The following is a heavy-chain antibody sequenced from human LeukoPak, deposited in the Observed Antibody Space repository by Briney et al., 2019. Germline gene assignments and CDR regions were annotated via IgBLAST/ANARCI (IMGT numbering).Heavy chain of an antibody. CDR3: ARDDSSGYYLNYYFDY. CDR1: GFTFRTHS. D-gene: IGHD3-22*01. V-gene: IGHV3-21*01. CDR2: ISSTGDAT. Sequence: GGSLRLSCAASGFTFRTHSMNWVRQAPGKWLEWVSPISSTGDATYYADSLKGRFTISRDNARNSVYLQVNSLRAEDTAVYYCARDDSSGYYLNYYFDYWGQGTLVTVSS. J-gene: IGHJ4*02.